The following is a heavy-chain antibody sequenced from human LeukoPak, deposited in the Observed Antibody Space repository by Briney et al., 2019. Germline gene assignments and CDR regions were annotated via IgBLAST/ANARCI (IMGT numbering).Heavy chain of an antibody. D-gene: IGHD2-15*01. CDR3: ARRYCSGGSCYYYFDY. CDR1: GYTFTGYY. V-gene: IGHV1-2*02. J-gene: IGHJ4*02. Sequence: ASVKVPCKASGYTFTGYYMHWVRQAPGQGLEWMGWINPNSGGTNYAQKFQGRVTMTRDTSISTAYMELSRLRSDDTAVYYCARRYCSGGSCYYYFDYWGQGTLVTVSS. CDR2: INPNSGGT.